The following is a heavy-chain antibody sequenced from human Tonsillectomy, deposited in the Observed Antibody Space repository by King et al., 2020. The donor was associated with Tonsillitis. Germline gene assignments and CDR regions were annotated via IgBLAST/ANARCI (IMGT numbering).Heavy chain of an antibody. V-gene: IGHV4-34*01. D-gene: IGHD2-15*01. J-gene: IGHJ6*03. CDR1: GGSFSGYY. CDR2: INHSGST. Sequence: VQLQQWGAGLLKPSETLSLTCAVYGGSFSGYYWSWIRQPPGKGLEWIGEINHSGSTNYNPSLKSRVTIPVDTSKNQFSLKLSSVTAADTAVYYCARGYCSGGSCYWGGYYYYYMDVWGKGTTVTVSS. CDR3: ARGYCSGGSCYWGGYYYYYMDV.